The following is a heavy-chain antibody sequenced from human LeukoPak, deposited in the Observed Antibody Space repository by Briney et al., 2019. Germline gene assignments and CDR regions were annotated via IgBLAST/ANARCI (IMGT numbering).Heavy chain of an antibody. V-gene: IGHV1-2*04. CDR2: INPNSGGT. Sequence: ASVKVSCKASGYTFTGYYMHWVRQAPGQGLEWMGWINPNSGGTNYAQKFQGWVTMTRDTSISTAYMELSRLRSDDTAVYYCARADVGIVAAGTFDYWGQGTLVTVSS. J-gene: IGHJ4*02. CDR1: GYTFTGYY. D-gene: IGHD6-13*01. CDR3: ARADVGIVAAGTFDY.